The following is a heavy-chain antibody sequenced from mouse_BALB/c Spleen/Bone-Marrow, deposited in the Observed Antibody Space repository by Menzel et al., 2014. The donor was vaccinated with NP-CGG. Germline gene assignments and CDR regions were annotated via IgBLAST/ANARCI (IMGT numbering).Heavy chain of an antibody. Sequence: VQVVESGAELVRPGTSVKISCKASGYTFTNYWLGWVKQRPGHGLEWIGDIYPGGGYTNYNEKFKGKATLTADTSSSTAYMQLSGLTSEDSAVYFCAREVRGDFDYWGQGTTLTVSS. CDR3: AREVRGDFDY. CDR2: IYPGGGYT. J-gene: IGHJ2*01. V-gene: IGHV1-63*02. CDR1: GYTFTNYW. D-gene: IGHD2-14*01.